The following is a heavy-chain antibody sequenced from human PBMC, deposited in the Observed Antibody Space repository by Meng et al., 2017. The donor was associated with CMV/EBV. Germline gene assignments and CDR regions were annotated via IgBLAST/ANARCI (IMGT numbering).Heavy chain of an antibody. D-gene: IGHD6-13*01. CDR3: VRDGDSSNWPLDY. CDR1: GFMFSDYG. J-gene: IGHJ4*02. Sequence: LAECGGGVVQPGRSLRLSWAVSGFMFSDYGMHWVRQAPGKAPEWVAFILKDGSDKFYRDSVKGRFTISRDPGKNTLYLQMDSLRPEDTAIYYCVRDGDSSNWPLDYWGQGTLVTVSS. V-gene: IGHV3-30*03. CDR2: ILKDGSDK.